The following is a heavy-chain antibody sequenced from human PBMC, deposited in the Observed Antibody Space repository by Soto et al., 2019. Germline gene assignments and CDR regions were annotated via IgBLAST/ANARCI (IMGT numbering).Heavy chain of an antibody. D-gene: IGHD3-22*01. CDR3: ARDLYYYDSSGYYRRYYYYYGMDV. CDR2: INPNSGGT. J-gene: IGHJ6*02. Sequence: ASVKVSCKASGYTFTGYYMHWVRQAPGQGGEWMGWINPNSGGTNYAQKFQGWVTMTRDTSISTAYMELSRLRSDDTAVYYCARDLYYYDSSGYYRRYYYYYGMDVWGQGTTVTVSS. CDR1: GYTFTGYY. V-gene: IGHV1-2*04.